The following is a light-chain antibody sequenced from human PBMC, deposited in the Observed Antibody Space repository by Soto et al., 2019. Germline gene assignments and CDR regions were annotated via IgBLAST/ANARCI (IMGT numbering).Light chain of an antibody. CDR2: GAS. Sequence: EIGLTQTPGTLSLSTEERANLSCMASQSVSSNYLAWYQQKPGQAPRLLIYGASSRATGIPDRFSGIGSGTDFTLTISRLEPEDFAVYYCQQDGRSPWTFGRVTKV. V-gene: IGKV3-20*01. CDR3: QQDGRSPWT. J-gene: IGKJ1*01. CDR1: QSVSSNY.